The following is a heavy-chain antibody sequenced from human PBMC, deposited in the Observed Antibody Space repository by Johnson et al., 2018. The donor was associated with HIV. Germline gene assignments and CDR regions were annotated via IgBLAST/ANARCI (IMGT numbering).Heavy chain of an antibody. CDR2: ISYDGSNK. Sequence: VQLVESGGGVVQPGRSLRLSCAASGFTFSSYAMHWVRQAPGKGLEWVAVISYDGSNKYYADSVKGRFTISRDNSKNTLYLQMNSLRAEDKAVYYCAGARQQLVRVLDAFDIWGQGTMVTVSS. CDR3: AGARQQLVRVLDAFDI. J-gene: IGHJ3*02. V-gene: IGHV3-30*04. D-gene: IGHD6-13*01. CDR1: GFTFSSYA.